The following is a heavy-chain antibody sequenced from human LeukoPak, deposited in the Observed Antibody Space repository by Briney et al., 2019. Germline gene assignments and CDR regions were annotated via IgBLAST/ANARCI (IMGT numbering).Heavy chain of an antibody. D-gene: IGHD1-1*01. CDR3: ARLFRDVTTFDY. Sequence: GGSLRLSCAASGFTVSSDYMSWVRQAPGKGLEWVSVIYSDGNTFYADSVKGRFTISRDNSKNTVFLQMNSLRAEDTAVYYCARLFRDVTTFDYWGQGTLVTVSS. J-gene: IGHJ4*02. V-gene: IGHV3-66*04. CDR1: GFTVSSDY. CDR2: IYSDGNT.